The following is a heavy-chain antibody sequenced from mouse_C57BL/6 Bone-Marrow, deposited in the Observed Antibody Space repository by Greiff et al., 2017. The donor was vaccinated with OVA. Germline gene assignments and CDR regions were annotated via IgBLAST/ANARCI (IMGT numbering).Heavy chain of an antibody. Sequence: VLLKQSGPELVKPGASVKIPCKASGYTFTDYNMDWVKQSHGKSLEWIGDINPNNGGTIYNQKFKGKATLTVDKSSSTAYMELRSLTSEDTAVYYCASNWDSFAYWGQGTLVTVSA. V-gene: IGHV1-18*01. CDR3: ASNWDSFAY. D-gene: IGHD4-1*02. CDR2: INPNNGGT. J-gene: IGHJ3*01. CDR1: GYTFTDYN.